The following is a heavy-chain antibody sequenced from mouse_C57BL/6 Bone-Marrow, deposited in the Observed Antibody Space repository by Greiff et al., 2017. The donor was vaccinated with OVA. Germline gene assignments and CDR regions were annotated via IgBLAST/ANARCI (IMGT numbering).Heavy chain of an antibody. CDR2: IYPRSGNT. Sequence: VKLQESGAELARPGASVKLSCKASGYTFTSYGISWVKQRTGQGLEWIGEIYPRSGNTYYNEKFKGKATLTADKSSSTAYMELRSLTSEDSAVYFCAREGVGNWAGFAYWGQGTLVTVSA. D-gene: IGHD4-1*01. J-gene: IGHJ3*01. V-gene: IGHV1-81*01. CDR3: AREGVGNWAGFAY. CDR1: GYTFTSYG.